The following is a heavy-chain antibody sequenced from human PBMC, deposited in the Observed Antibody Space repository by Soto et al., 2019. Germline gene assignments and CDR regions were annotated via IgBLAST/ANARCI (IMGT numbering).Heavy chain of an antibody. D-gene: IGHD3-16*01. J-gene: IGHJ6*03. CDR1: GFTFANYA. CDR3: AKVMQPYGTESWYYYSMDV. V-gene: IGHV3-30*18. CDR2: ISYDGSKE. Sequence: GGSLRLSCVASGFTFANYAMHWVRQAPGKGLEWVAAISYDGSKEFYADFVRGRFTISRDNPKTTLDLQMDSLRSEDTAVYFCAKVMQPYGTESWYYYSMDVWGKGTTVTVSS.